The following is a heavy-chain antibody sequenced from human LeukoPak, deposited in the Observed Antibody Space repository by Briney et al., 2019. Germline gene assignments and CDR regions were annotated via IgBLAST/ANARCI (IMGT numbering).Heavy chain of an antibody. CDR3: AKGGYSYGLYVDY. V-gene: IGHV3-23*01. CDR2: ISGSGGST. D-gene: IGHD5-18*01. CDR1: GFTFSSYA. J-gene: IGHJ4*02. Sequence: GGSLRLSYAASGFTFSSYAMSWVRQAPGKGLEWVSAISGSGGSTYYADSVKGRFTIYRDNSKNTLYLQMNSLRAEDTAVYYCAKGGYSYGLYVDYWGQGPVITASS.